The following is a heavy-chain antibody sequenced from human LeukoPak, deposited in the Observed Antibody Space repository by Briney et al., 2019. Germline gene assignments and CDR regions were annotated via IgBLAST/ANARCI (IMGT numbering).Heavy chain of an antibody. CDR2: IYYSGST. Sequence: SETLSFTCTVSGGSISSYYWSWIRQPPGKGLEWIGYIYYSGSTNYNPSLKSRVTISVDTSKNQFSLKLSSVTAADTAVYYCARGPSGYPSLYFQHWGQGTLVTVSS. CDR3: ARGPSGYPSLYFQH. CDR1: GGSISSYY. D-gene: IGHD3-22*01. V-gene: IGHV4-59*01. J-gene: IGHJ1*01.